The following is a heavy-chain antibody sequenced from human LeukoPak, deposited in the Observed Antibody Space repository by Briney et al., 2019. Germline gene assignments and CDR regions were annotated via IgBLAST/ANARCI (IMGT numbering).Heavy chain of an antibody. D-gene: IGHD6-13*01. CDR1: GYTLSIYA. J-gene: IGHJ4*02. V-gene: IGHV3-23*01. Sequence: SGGSLRLSCGLSGYTLSIYATSWVPHAPGKGLEWVSGICGSGGSTYYTDSMKGRFTISRDNSKNTLYLQMNSLRADDTAVYFCAGAGQQLVPYYFNYWGQGILVTVSS. CDR3: AGAGQQLVPYYFNY. CDR2: ICGSGGST.